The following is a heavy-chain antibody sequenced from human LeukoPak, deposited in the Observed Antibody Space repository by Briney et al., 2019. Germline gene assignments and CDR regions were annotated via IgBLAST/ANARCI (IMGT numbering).Heavy chain of an antibody. Sequence: ASVKVSCKASGYTFTAYYVHWVRQAPGQGLEWMGWITPNSGGTKYAQRFQGRVTMTRDTSISTAYMELSGLRSDDTAVYYCARGFRLSAIEDWFDPWGQGTLVTVSS. D-gene: IGHD2-2*02. CDR2: ITPNSGGT. CDR3: ARGFRLSAIEDWFDP. V-gene: IGHV1-2*02. J-gene: IGHJ5*02. CDR1: GYTFTAYY.